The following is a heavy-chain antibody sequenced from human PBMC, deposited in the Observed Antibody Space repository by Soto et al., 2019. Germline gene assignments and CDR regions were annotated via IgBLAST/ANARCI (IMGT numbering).Heavy chain of an antibody. CDR3: AKDGGYSYGPYDY. CDR2: ISSSSSTI. J-gene: IGHJ4*02. V-gene: IGHV3-48*01. Sequence: EVQLVESGGGLVQPGGSLRLSCAASGFTCGRYSMNWVRQAPGKGLEWVSYISSSSSTIYYADSVEGRFTISRDNAKNSLDLQMNSLRAEDTAVYYCAKDGGYSYGPYDYWGQGTLVNVSS. CDR1: GFTCGRYS. D-gene: IGHD5-18*01.